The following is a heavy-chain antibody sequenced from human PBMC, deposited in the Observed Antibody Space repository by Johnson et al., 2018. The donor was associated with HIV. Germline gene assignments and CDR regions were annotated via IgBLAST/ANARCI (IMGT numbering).Heavy chain of an antibody. Sequence: EVQLVESGGGLVQPGGSLRLSCAASGFTFSSYWMSWVRQAPGKGLEWVANIKQDGSEKYYVDSVKGRFTISRDNAKNSLYLQMNSLRAEDTAVYYCASSQGSGEGAFDIWGQGTMVTVSS. D-gene: IGHD2-21*01. CDR1: GFTFSSYW. V-gene: IGHV3-7*03. CDR3: ASSQGSGEGAFDI. CDR2: IKQDGSEK. J-gene: IGHJ3*02.